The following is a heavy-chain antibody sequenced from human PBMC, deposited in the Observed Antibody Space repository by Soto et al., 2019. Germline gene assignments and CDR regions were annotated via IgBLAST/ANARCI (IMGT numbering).Heavy chain of an antibody. CDR1: GGSVSSGSYY. CDR3: ARALVVPAAPYYYYYGMDV. Sequence: LSLTCTVSGGSVSSGSYYWSWIRQPPGKGLEWIGYIYYSGSTNYNPSLKSRVTISVDTSKNQFSLKLSSVTAADTAVYYCARALVVPAAPYYYYYGMDVWGQGTTVTVSS. CDR2: IYYSGST. V-gene: IGHV4-61*01. J-gene: IGHJ6*02. D-gene: IGHD2-2*01.